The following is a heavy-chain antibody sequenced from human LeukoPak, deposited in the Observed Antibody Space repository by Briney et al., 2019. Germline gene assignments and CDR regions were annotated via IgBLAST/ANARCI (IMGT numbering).Heavy chain of an antibody. CDR3: ARDGGRDSSGYYTDY. D-gene: IGHD3-22*01. J-gene: IGHJ4*02. Sequence: SETLSLTCTVSGGSISSYYWSWIRQPPGKGLEWMGYIYYSGSTNYNPSLKSRVTISVDTSKNQFSLKLSSVTAADTAVDYGARDGGRDSSGYYTDYWGQGTLVTVSS. CDR2: IYYSGST. V-gene: IGHV4-59*01. CDR1: GGSISSYY.